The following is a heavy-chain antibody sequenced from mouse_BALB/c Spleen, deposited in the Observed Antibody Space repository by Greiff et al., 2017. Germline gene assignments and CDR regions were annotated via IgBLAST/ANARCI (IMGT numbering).Heavy chain of an antibody. D-gene: IGHD2-2*01. V-gene: IGHV5-17*02. J-gene: IGHJ4*01. Sequence: EVKLVESGGGLVQPGGSRKLSCAASGFTFSSFGMHWVRQAPEKGLEWVAYISSGSSTIYYADTVKGRFTISRDNPKNTLFLQMTSLRSEDTAMYYCARSEIYYGYAYAMDYWGQGTSVTVSS. CDR2: ISSGSSTI. CDR1: GFTFSSFG. CDR3: ARSEIYYGYAYAMDY.